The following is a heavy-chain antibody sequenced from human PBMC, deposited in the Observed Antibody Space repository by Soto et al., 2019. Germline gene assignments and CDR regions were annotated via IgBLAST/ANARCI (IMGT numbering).Heavy chain of an antibody. CDR3: AMSAGYGGAFDV. CDR2: ITNNGDTT. Sequence: EKQLVESGGALAQPGGSLRLSCVGSGFTFSIYALTWVRQAPGKGLEWVSLITNNGDTTFFGDSVKGRFPISRDNSKNTLYLQLENLRAEDPAVYYCAMSAGYGGAFDVWGQGTMVAVSS. D-gene: IGHD5-12*01. J-gene: IGHJ3*01. V-gene: IGHV3-23*04. CDR1: GFTFSIYA.